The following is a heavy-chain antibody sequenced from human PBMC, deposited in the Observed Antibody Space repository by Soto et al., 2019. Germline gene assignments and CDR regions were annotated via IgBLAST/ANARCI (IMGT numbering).Heavy chain of an antibody. D-gene: IGHD3-16*01. V-gene: IGHV3-48*03. Sequence: EVQLVESGGGLVQPGGSLRLSCAASGFTFSSYEMNWVRQAPGKGLVWVSYISSSGSTIYYADSVKGRFTISRDNAKNTLYLQMNSLRAEDTAVYYCASWGSNYYYYGMDVWGQGTTVTGSS. CDR3: ASWGSNYYYYGMDV. CDR1: GFTFSSYE. CDR2: ISSSGSTI. J-gene: IGHJ6*02.